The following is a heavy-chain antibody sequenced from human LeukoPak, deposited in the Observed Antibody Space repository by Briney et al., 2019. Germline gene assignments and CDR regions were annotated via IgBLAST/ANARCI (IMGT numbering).Heavy chain of an antibody. V-gene: IGHV4-59*01. CDR3: ARADCSSTSCYRSYYYYMDV. D-gene: IGHD2-2*02. J-gene: IGHJ6*03. Sequence: SETLSLTCTVSGGSISSYYWSWIRQPPGKGLEWIGYIYYSGSTNYNPSLKSRVTISVGTSKNQFSLKLSSVTAADTAVYYCARADCSSTSCYRSYYYYMDVWGKGTTVTVSS. CDR2: IYYSGST. CDR1: GGSISSYY.